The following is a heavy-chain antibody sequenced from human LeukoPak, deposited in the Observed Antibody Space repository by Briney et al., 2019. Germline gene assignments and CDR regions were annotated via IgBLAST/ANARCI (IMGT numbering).Heavy chain of an antibody. D-gene: IGHD2-15*01. CDR3: ARLVCGGGSCPAEFDY. V-gene: IGHV4-34*01. J-gene: IGHJ4*02. CDR1: GGSFSGFY. CDR2: INHSRST. Sequence: SETLSLTCAVYGGSFSGFYWTWIRQPPGKGLEWIGQINHSRSTHYNPSLKSRVTISVDTSKNQFSLKLSSVTAADTAVYYCARLVCGGGSCPAEFDYWGQGTLVTVSS.